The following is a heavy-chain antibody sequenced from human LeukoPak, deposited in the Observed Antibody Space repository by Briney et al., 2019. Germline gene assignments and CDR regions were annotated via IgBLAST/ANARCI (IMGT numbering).Heavy chain of an antibody. CDR3: ARLSSTWYQDWYFDP. V-gene: IGHV4-4*07. CDR1: GGSISSYD. D-gene: IGHD6-13*01. CDR2: IYTSGST. Sequence: SETLSLTCTVSGGSISSYDWSWIRQPAGKGLEWIGRIYTSGSTNYNPSLKSRVTMSVDTSKNQFSLKLNSVTAADTAVYYCARLSSTWYQDWYFDPWGRGTLVTVSS. J-gene: IGHJ2*01.